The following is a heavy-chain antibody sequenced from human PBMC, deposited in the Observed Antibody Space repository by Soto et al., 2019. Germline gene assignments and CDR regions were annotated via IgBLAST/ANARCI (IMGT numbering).Heavy chain of an antibody. CDR1: GFTFSSFS. CDR3: ARQGVAVEVDY. D-gene: IGHD2-15*01. CDR2: ISGSSSNI. V-gene: IGHV3-48*01. Sequence: EVQLVESGGGLVQPGGSLRLSCAASGFTFSSFSMNWVRQAPGKGLEWVSYISGSSSNIYYADSVKGRFTVSRDNAKNSLYLQMNRLRAEDTAVYYCARQGVAVEVDYWGQGTLVTVSS. J-gene: IGHJ4*02.